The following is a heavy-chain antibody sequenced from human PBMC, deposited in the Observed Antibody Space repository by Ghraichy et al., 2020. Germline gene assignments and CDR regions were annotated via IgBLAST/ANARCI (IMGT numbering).Heavy chain of an antibody. D-gene: IGHD3-9*01. V-gene: IGHV3-48*02. Sequence: GGSLRLSCAASGFTFSSYSMNWVRQAPGKGLEWVSDISSSSSTIYYADSVKGRFTISRDNAKNSLYLQMNILRDEDTAVYYCARDRLVLRYFDWLSPGGSYYSGMDVWGQGTTVTVSS. CDR1: GFTFSSYS. CDR3: ARDRLVLRYFDWLSPGGSYYSGMDV. J-gene: IGHJ6*02. CDR2: ISSSSSTI.